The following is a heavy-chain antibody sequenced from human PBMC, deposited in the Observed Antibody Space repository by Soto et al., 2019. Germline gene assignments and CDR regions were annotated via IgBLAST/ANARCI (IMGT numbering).Heavy chain of an antibody. V-gene: IGHV1-69*06. J-gene: IGHJ4*02. CDR3: ARDWYYYDSSGYGLFVY. Sequence: SVKVSCKASGGTFSSYAISWVRQAPGQGLEWMGGIIPIFGTANYAQKFQGRVTITADKSTSTAYMELSSLRSEDTAVYYCARDWYYYDSSGYGLFVYWGQGTLVTVSS. CDR2: IIPIFGTA. CDR1: GGTFSSYA. D-gene: IGHD3-22*01.